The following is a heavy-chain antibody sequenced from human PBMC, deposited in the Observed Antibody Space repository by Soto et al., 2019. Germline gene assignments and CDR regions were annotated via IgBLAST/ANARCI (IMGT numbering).Heavy chain of an antibody. D-gene: IGHD6-13*01. CDR3: AKDQYGSSSWPLDFDF. J-gene: IGHJ4*02. Sequence: EVQLLESGGGLVQPGGSLRLSCAASGFTFRNYAMSWVRQAPGKGLEWVSAISGDGGTTYYADSVKGRFTISRDNSKNTLYLQLDSLRAEDTASYYCAKDQYGSSSWPLDFDFWGQGTLVTVSP. CDR1: GFTFRNYA. V-gene: IGHV3-23*01. CDR2: ISGDGGTT.